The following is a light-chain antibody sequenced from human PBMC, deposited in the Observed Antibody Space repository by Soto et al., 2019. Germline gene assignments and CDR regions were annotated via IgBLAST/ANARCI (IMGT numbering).Light chain of an antibody. V-gene: IGKV3-20*01. Sequence: EIVLTQSPGTLSLSPGERATLSCRASQSVSSNYIAWYQQKPGQAPRLLIYGASSRATGIPDRFSGSGSGTDFTLTISRLEPEDFAVYYCQQYGSTPQTFDQGTKVEIK. CDR1: QSVSSNY. J-gene: IGKJ1*01. CDR3: QQYGSTPQT. CDR2: GAS.